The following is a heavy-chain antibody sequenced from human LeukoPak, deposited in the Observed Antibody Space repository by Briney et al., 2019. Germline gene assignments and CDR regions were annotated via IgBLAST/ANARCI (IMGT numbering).Heavy chain of an antibody. CDR1: GFTFSSCG. V-gene: IGHV3-30*02. CDR2: QRYDGRNK. Sequence: GGSLRLFCAASGFTFSSCGMHWVRQAPAKGLEWVAFQRYDGRNKYYADSVKGRFTIYRDNSKNTLYPQMNSLRAEDTAVYYCAKLLGYFDYWGQGTLVTVSS. D-gene: IGHD2/OR15-2a*01. J-gene: IGHJ4*02. CDR3: AKLLGYFDY.